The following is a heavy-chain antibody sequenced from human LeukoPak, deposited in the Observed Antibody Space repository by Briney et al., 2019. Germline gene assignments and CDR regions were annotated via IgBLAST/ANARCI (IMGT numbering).Heavy chain of an antibody. V-gene: IGHV3-23*01. CDR3: ARDLRAGPYYYGMDV. Sequence: GGSLRLSCAASGFTFSDHAMSWVRQAPAKGLEWVSSINGNGGGSYYIDSVKGRFTVSRDNSENALYLQMNNLRTEDTAVYYCARDLRAGPYYYGMDVWGQGTTVTVSS. D-gene: IGHD6-13*01. CDR1: GFTFSDHA. CDR2: INGNGGGS. J-gene: IGHJ6*02.